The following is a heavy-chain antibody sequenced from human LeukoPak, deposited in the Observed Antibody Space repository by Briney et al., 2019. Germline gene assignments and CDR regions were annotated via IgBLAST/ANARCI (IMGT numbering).Heavy chain of an antibody. D-gene: IGHD6-19*01. J-gene: IGHJ3*02. CDR3: AKDRNVAVAGSDAFDI. CDR1: GFTFSSYA. Sequence: GGSLRLSCAASGFTFSSYAMSWVRQAPGKGLEWVPAISGSGGSTYYADSVKGRFTISRDNSKNTLYLQMNSLRAEDTAVYYCAKDRNVAVAGSDAFDIWGQGTMVTVSS. CDR2: ISGSGGST. V-gene: IGHV3-23*01.